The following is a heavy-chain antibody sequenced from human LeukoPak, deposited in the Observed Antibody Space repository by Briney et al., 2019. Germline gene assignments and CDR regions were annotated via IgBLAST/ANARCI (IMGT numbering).Heavy chain of an antibody. V-gene: IGHV3-15*01. Sequence: GGSLRLSCEDSGFTFRSYEMNWVRQAPGKGLDWVGRIRSKTDGGTTDHAASVKGRFTISRDDSNNMLYLQMNSLKTEDTAVYYCSTWTDLYDYWGQGTLVTVSS. D-gene: IGHD3/OR15-3a*01. CDR3: STWTDLYDY. J-gene: IGHJ4*02. CDR2: IRSKTDGGTT. CDR1: GFTFRSYE.